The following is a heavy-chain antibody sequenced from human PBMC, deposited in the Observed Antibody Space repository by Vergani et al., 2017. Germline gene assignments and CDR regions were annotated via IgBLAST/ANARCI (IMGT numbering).Heavy chain of an antibody. V-gene: IGHV3-30-3*01. CDR2: ISYDGSNK. CDR1: GFTFSSYA. D-gene: IGHD3-22*01. J-gene: IGHJ4*02. CDR3: ARDSHYYDSYDY. Sequence: QVQLVGSGGGVVQPGRSLRLSCAASGFTFSSYAMHWVRQAPGKGLEWVAVISYDGSNKYYADSVKGRFTISRDNSKNTLYLQMNSLRAEDTAVYYCARDSHYYDSYDYWGQGTLVTVSS.